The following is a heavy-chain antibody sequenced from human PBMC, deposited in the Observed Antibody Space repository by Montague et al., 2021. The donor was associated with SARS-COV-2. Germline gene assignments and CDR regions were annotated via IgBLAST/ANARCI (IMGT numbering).Heavy chain of an antibody. CDR1: GGSIINYF. D-gene: IGHD1-20*01. V-gene: IGHV4-59*08. Sequence: SETLSLTCSVSGGSIINYFWSWIRQPPGKGLEWIGYVHYSGSTIYNPSLISRVTIPVDTSKNQFSLKMSSVTAADTAVYYCARHDNWECGFDVWGQGTKVIVSS. J-gene: IGHJ3*01. CDR2: VHYSGST. CDR3: ARHDNWECGFDV.